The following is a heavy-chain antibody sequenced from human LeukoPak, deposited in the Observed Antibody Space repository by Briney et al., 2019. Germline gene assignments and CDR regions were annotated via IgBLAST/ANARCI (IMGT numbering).Heavy chain of an antibody. V-gene: IGHV3-11*01. D-gene: IGHD5-18*01. J-gene: IGHJ4*02. Sequence: GGSLRLSCAASAFTFTDYYMSWIRQAPGKGLEWVSYISGSGGSIYYADSVKGRFTISRDNSKNTLYLQMNSLRAEDTAVYYCAKELWIQLPDRVGEKNFDYWGQGTLVTVSS. CDR3: AKELWIQLPDRVGEKNFDY. CDR2: ISGSGGSI. CDR1: AFTFTDYY.